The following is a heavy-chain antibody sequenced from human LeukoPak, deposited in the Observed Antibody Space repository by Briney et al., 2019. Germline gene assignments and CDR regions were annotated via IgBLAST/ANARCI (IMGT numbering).Heavy chain of an antibody. CDR1: GFTVSSNY. CDR3: ARDKAPYYYGSGSYSDY. Sequence: GXXLRLSCAASGFTVSSNYMSWVRQAPGKGLEWVLIIYSGGSTYYADSVKGRFTISRDNSKNTLYLQMNSLRAEDTAVYYCARDKAPYYYGSGSYSDYWGQGTLVTVSS. CDR2: IYSGGST. V-gene: IGHV3-66*02. D-gene: IGHD3-10*01. J-gene: IGHJ4*02.